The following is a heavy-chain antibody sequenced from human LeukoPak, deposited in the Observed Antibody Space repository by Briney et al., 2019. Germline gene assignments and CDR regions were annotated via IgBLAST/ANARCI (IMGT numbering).Heavy chain of an antibody. CDR2: NSAYNGNT. CDR3: AREMIAVAAYYFDY. J-gene: IGHJ4*02. Sequence: GASVKVSCKASGYTFPSYVISGVGQPPGKGLDGMGWNSAYNGNTNYAQKLQGRVTMTTDTSTSTAYMELRSLRSDDTAVYYCAREMIAVAAYYFDYWGQGTLVTVSS. D-gene: IGHD6-19*01. V-gene: IGHV1-18*01. CDR1: GYTFPSYV.